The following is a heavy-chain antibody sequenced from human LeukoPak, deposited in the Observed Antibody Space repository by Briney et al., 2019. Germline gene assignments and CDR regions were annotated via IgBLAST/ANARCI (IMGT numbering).Heavy chain of an antibody. Sequence: SETLSLTCAVYGGSFRGYYWSWIRQPPGKGLEWIGEINHSGNTDYHPSLKSRVTISVDTPKNQISLKLNSVTAADTAVYYCARKAVGEISNYFDYWGQGTLVTVSS. CDR3: ARKAVGEISNYFDY. J-gene: IGHJ4*02. CDR1: GGSFRGYY. CDR2: INHSGNT. D-gene: IGHD1-26*01. V-gene: IGHV4-34*01.